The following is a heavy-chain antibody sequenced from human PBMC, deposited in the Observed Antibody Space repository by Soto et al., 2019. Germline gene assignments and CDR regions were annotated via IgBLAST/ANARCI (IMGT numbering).Heavy chain of an antibody. CDR3: AASAREVLVYNDKDTEGLDI. J-gene: IGHJ3*02. CDR2: IIPLFNVA. CDR1: GGTFSNFA. V-gene: IGHV1-69*01. Sequence: QVQLVQSGPEVKKPGSSVNVSCEASGGTFSNFAVNWVRQAPGQGLEWVGGIIPLFNVAKYAQKFEGRVTMVADASTSTAYMDLTSLRSDDTAVYYCAASAREVLVYNDKDTEGLDIWGQGTMVTVSS. D-gene: IGHD3-10*01.